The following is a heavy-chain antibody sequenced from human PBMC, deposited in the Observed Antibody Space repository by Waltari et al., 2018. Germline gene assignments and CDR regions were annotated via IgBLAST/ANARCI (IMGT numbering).Heavy chain of an antibody. CDR1: GGTFSNYA. CDR3: VYKWYISGRRNLDY. CDR2: IIPMFGKT. V-gene: IGHV1-69*05. D-gene: IGHD6-19*01. J-gene: IGHJ4*02. Sequence: VQLVQSGAEVKKPGSSVKVSCKAAGGTFSNYAISWVRQALGQGLEWVGGIIPMFGKTKYTRNFQGRVTMTTDESTSTAFMELSSLRSDDTAVDYCVYKWYISGRRNLDYWGQGTLVTVSS.